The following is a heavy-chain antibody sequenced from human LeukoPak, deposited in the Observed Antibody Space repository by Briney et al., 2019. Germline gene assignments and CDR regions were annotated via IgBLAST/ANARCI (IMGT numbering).Heavy chain of an antibody. CDR3: ARTNYYDSSGYYLPGVYYYYYGMDV. V-gene: IGHV4-59*01. D-gene: IGHD3-22*01. Sequence: SETLSLTCTVSGGSISSYYWSWIRQPPGKGLEWIGYIYYSGSTNYNPSLKSRVTISVDTSKNQFSLKLSSVTAADTAVYHCARTNYYDSSGYYLPGVYYYYYGMDVWGQGTTVTVSS. CDR1: GGSISSYY. J-gene: IGHJ6*02. CDR2: IYYSGST.